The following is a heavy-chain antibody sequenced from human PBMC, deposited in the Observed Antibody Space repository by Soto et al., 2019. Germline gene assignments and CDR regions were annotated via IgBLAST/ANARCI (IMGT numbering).Heavy chain of an antibody. D-gene: IGHD1-7*01. Sequence: PGGSLRLSCATSGFTFSSYAMNWVRQAPGKGLEWVSVISGSGGSTYYADSVKGRFTISRDNAKNSLYLQMNSLRAEDTAVYYCARDTAETGTTSLFDYWGQET. V-gene: IGHV3-23*01. CDR1: GFTFSSYA. CDR3: ARDTAETGTTSLFDY. CDR2: ISGSGGST. J-gene: IGHJ4*02.